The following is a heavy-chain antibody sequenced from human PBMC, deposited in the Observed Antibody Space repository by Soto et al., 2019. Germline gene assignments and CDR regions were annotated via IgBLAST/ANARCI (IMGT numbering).Heavy chain of an antibody. CDR1: GGTFSSYA. CDR3: ARVSVTIFGVVTRNWFDP. Sequence: QVQLVQSGAEVKKPGSSVKVSCKASGGTFSSYAISWVRQAPGQGLEWMGGIIPIFGTANYAQKFQGRVTITADESTSTAYMERSSLRSEDTAVYYCARVSVTIFGVVTRNWFDPWGQGTLVTVSS. CDR2: IIPIFGTA. V-gene: IGHV1-69*01. D-gene: IGHD3-3*01. J-gene: IGHJ5*02.